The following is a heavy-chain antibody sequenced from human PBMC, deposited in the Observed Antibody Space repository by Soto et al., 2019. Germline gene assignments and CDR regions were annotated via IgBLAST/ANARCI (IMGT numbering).Heavy chain of an antibody. J-gene: IGHJ4*02. V-gene: IGHV4-4*02. CDR3: ASSYDYGDYAFQY. D-gene: IGHD4-17*01. CDR2: IYHSGST. Sequence: PSETLSLTCAVSGGSISSSNWWSWVRQPPGKGLEWIGEIYHSGSTNYNPSLKGRVTISVDKSKNQFSLKLSSVTAADTAVYYCASSYDYGDYAFQYWGQGTLVTVSS. CDR1: GGSISSSNW.